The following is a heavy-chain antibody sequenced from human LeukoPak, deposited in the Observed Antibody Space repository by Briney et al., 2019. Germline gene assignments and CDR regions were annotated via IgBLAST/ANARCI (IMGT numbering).Heavy chain of an antibody. Sequence: PGESLQISCKGSGYSFTSYWIGWVRQMPGKGLEWMGIIYPGDSDTRYSPSFQGQVTISADKSISTAYLQWSSLKASDTAMYYCARSYSGYDFGDAFDIWGQGTMVTVSS. CDR3: ARSYSGYDFGDAFDI. D-gene: IGHD5-12*01. V-gene: IGHV5-51*01. CDR1: GYSFTSYW. J-gene: IGHJ3*02. CDR2: IYPGDSDT.